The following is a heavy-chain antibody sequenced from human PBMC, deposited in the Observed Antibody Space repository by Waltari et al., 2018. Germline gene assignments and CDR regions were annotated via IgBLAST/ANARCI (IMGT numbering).Heavy chain of an antibody. CDR1: GGSFSGYY. J-gene: IGHJ4*02. V-gene: IGHV4-34*01. Sequence: QVQLQQWGAGLLKPSETLSLTCAVYGGSFSGYYWSWIRQPPGKGLEWIGEINHSGSTNYNPSLKSRVTISVDTSKNQFSLKLSSVTAADTAVYYCAKLHVAYYDFWSGVTPVDYWGQGTLVTVSS. CDR2: INHSGST. CDR3: AKLHVAYYDFWSGVTPVDY. D-gene: IGHD3-3*01.